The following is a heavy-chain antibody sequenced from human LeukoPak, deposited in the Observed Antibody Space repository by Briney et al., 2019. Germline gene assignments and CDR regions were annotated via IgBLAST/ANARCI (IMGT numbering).Heavy chain of an antibody. D-gene: IGHD1-1*01. CDR1: GFSFSSYG. CDR2: IRYDGSNK. J-gene: IGHJ6*03. Sequence: PGGSLRLSCAASGFSFSSYGMHWVRQAPGKGLEWVAFIRYDGSNKYYADSVKGRFTISRDNSKNTLYLQMNSLRAEDTAVYYCAKDANWNDAYYYYYYTDVWGKGTTVTISS. V-gene: IGHV3-30*02. CDR3: AKDANWNDAYYYYYYTDV.